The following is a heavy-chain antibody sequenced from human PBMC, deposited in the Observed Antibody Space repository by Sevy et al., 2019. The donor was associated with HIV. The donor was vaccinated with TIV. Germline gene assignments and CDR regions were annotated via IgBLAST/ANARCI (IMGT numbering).Heavy chain of an antibody. V-gene: IGHV4-39*01. Sequence: SENLSLTCTVSGGSISAKNYFWGWIRQPPGKGLEWIGSIYHTWSTYHSPSLQSRVGISVDTSKKLFSVKLSSVTAADTAVYFCARHAFKHGYRPSYFDSWSHGTLVTVSS. CDR2: IYHTWST. CDR1: GGSISAKNYF. CDR3: ARHAFKHGYRPSYFDS. D-gene: IGHD5-18*01. J-gene: IGHJ4*01.